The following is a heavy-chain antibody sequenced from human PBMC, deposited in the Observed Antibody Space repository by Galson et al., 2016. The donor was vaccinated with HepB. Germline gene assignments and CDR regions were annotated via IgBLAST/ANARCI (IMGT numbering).Heavy chain of an antibody. D-gene: IGHD5-24*01. J-gene: IGHJ4*02. CDR3: ARGPRWLQLGYYFDY. Sequence: SLRLSCAASGFDFRRYAMNWVRQAPGKGLQWLSYISSTGSSIYYADSEKGRLTVSRDNGRSSPFQQLDDLRDEDTSIYYCARGPRWLQLGYYFDYWGQGVLVTVSS. CDR2: ISSTGSSI. CDR1: GFDFRRYA. V-gene: IGHV3-48*02.